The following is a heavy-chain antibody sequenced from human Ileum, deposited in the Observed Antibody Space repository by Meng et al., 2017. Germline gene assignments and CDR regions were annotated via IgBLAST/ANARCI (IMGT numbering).Heavy chain of an antibody. V-gene: IGHV3-23*01. CDR3: ARNFRYLDF. Sequence: GESLKISCAASGFSFSSNYAMAWVRQAPGKGLEWVSTVSSSGGSTYYADSVKGRFTISRDNSKNTRYLQISSLRAEETAVYYCARNFRYLDFWGQGTRVTVSS. CDR1: GFSFSSNYA. J-gene: IGHJ4*02. CDR2: VSSSGGST.